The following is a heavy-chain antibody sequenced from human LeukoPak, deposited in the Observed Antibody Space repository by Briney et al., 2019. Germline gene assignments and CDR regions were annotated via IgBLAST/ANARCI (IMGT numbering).Heavy chain of an antibody. CDR1: GFTFSNYG. J-gene: IGHJ6*03. D-gene: IGHD3-3*01. CDR2: IGYDGSNK. V-gene: IGHV3-33*01. CDR3: ARPDYDFWSGSPGGHYMDV. Sequence: GGSLRLSCAASGFTFSNYGMHWVRQAPGKGLEWVAFIGYDGSNKYYADSVKGRFTISRDNAKNSLYLQMDSLRAEDTAVYYCARPDYDFWSGSPGGHYMDVWGKGTTVTVSS.